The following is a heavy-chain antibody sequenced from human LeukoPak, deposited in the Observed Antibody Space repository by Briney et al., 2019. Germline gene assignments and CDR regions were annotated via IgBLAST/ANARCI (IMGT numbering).Heavy chain of an antibody. CDR3: VSDHTGHDDY. CDR2: INTDGTTT. J-gene: IGHJ4*02. V-gene: IGHV3-74*01. Sequence: GGSPRLSCAASGFTFSTYWMHWVRQAPGKGLVWVSRINTDGTTTTYADSVKGRFTISRDNAKNTLHLQMNSLRVEDTAVYYCVSDHTGHDDYWGQGTLVTVSS. CDR1: GFTFSTYW. D-gene: IGHD1-1*01.